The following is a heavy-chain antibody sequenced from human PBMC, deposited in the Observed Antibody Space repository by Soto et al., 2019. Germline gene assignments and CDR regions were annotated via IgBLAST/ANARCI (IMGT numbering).Heavy chain of an antibody. Sequence: QVQLVQSGAEVKKPGASVKLSCKASGYTFINYYIHWVRQAPGQGLEWKEIFNPTSGSTNYAQKFQGRVTLTMDTSTRTVYMVLSSLRFDDTAVYYCARDLAAGDYWGQGTLVTVSS. V-gene: IGHV1-46*01. J-gene: IGHJ4*02. D-gene: IGHD6-13*01. CDR2: FNPTSGST. CDR1: GYTFINYY. CDR3: ARDLAAGDY.